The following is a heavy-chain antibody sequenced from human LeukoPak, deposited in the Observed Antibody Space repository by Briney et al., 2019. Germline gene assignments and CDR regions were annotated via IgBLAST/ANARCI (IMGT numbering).Heavy chain of an antibody. CDR3: AITVDCRATTDCYSYFHH. CDR2: ISTDGTYT. CDR1: GFTFSSYW. Sequence: GGSLRLSCAASGFTFSSYWMHWVRQAPGKGLVWVSRISTDGTYTEYADSVKGRFTISRDNAKDTLYLQVNSLRAEDTAVYYCAITVDCRATTDCYSYFHHWGQGTLVTVPS. J-gene: IGHJ1*01. D-gene: IGHD2-21*02. V-gene: IGHV3-74*03.